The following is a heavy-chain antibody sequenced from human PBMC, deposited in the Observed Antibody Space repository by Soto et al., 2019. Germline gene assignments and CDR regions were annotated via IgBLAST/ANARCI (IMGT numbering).Heavy chain of an antibody. V-gene: IGHV1-2*02. CDR1: GYTFPDYY. Sequence: ASVNVSCKASGYTFPDYYMHWVRQAPGQGFEWVGGINPESGNPKYVPKFQGRVTVTRDTSTSTAYMELNRLTSDDTAVYYCASEDCRNTNCLKWFDYWGHGTLFPAS. CDR2: INPESGNP. J-gene: IGHJ5*01. CDR3: ASEDCRNTNCLKWFDY. D-gene: IGHD2-15*01.